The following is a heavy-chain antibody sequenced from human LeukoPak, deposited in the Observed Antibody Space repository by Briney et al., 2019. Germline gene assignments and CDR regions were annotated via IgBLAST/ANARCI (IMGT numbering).Heavy chain of an antibody. CDR2: ISWNGGGT. J-gene: IGHJ6*02. Sequence: PGGSLRLSCAASGFTFEDYAMYWVRQAPGKGLEWVALISWNGGGTWYADSVKGRFTISRDNSENSLYLQMNSLRAEDTALYYCAKELGSGKTYSYYGMDVWGQGTTVTVSS. CDR3: AKELGSGKTYSYYGMDV. V-gene: IGHV3-43D*03. D-gene: IGHD3-10*01. CDR1: GFTFEDYA.